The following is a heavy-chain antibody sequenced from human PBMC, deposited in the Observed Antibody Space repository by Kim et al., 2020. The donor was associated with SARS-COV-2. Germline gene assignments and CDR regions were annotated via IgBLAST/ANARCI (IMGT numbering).Heavy chain of an antibody. CDR3: ARRLFSSSWYGVGVGGFDP. CDR1: GGSISSYY. J-gene: IGHJ5*02. CDR2: IYYSGST. V-gene: IGHV4-59*08. Sequence: SETLSLTCTVSGGSISSYYWSWIRQPPGKGLEWIGYIYYSGSTNYNPSLKSRVTISVDTSKNQFSLKLSSVTAADTAVYYCARRLFSSSWYGVGVGGFDPWGQGTLVSVSS. D-gene: IGHD6-13*01.